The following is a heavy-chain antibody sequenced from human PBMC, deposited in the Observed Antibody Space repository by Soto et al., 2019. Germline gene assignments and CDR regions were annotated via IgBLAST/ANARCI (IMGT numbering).Heavy chain of an antibody. CDR3: AKGTNSWFLFDN. V-gene: IGHV3-9*01. CDR1: GFTFDDYA. CDR2: ISWDSGSI. D-gene: IGHD6-13*01. J-gene: IGHJ4*02. Sequence: EVHLVESGGGLVQPGRSLRLSCAASGFTFDDYAMHWVRQAPGKGLEWVSGISWDSGSIGYADSVKGRFTISRDNAKNSLYLQMNSLRAEDTALYYCAKGTNSWFLFDNWGQGTLVTVSS.